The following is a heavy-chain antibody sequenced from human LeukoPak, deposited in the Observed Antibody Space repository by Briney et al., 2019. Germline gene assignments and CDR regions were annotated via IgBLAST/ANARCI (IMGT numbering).Heavy chain of an antibody. CDR1: GGSFTNYY. CDR3: ARDRVVDATFYKYVAMDV. J-gene: IGHJ6*02. CDR2: ISHSGGT. V-gene: IGHV4-34*01. Sequence: SDPVSLTCAVYGGSFTNYYWSWIRQAPGKGLEWIGEISHSGGTNYNPSLKSRVTISLDTSKNQFSLKLNSVTAADTAVYYCARDRVVDATFYKYVAMDVWGQGTTVTVSS. D-gene: IGHD2-15*01.